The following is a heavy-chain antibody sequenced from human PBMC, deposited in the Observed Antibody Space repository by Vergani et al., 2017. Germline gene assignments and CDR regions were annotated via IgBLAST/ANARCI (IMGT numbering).Heavy chain of an antibody. CDR2: IYYSGST. V-gene: IGHV4-30-4*08. D-gene: IGHD1-1*01. CDR1: HDSVSNTFYY. J-gene: IGHJ5*02. CDR3: AREVNDGVKNSWFGP. Sequence: QVQLQESGPGLVKPSETLSLTCTVSHDSVSNTFYYWGWIRQTPGKGLEWIGYIYYSGSTYYNPSLKSRVPISVDTSKNQFSLKLSSVTAADTAMYYCAREVNDGVKNSWFGPGGQGTLVTVSS.